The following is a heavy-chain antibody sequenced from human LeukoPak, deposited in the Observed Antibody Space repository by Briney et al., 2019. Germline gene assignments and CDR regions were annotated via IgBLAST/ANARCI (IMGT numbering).Heavy chain of an antibody. Sequence: GGSLRLSCAASGFTFSGSAMHWVRQASGKGLEWVGRIRSKANSYATAYAASVKGRFTISRDDSKNTAYLQMNSLRAEDTAVYYCARDQKSRVVVVAAIDYWGQGTLVTVSS. CDR3: ARDQKSRVVVVAAIDY. J-gene: IGHJ4*02. V-gene: IGHV3-73*01. D-gene: IGHD2-15*01. CDR2: IRSKANSYAT. CDR1: GFTFSGSA.